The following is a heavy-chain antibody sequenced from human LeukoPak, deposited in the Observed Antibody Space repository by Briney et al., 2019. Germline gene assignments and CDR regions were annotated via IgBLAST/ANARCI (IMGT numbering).Heavy chain of an antibody. CDR3: ARGLSTRMIVPY. V-gene: IGHV1-8*01. D-gene: IGHD3-22*01. Sequence: ASVKVSCKASGYTFTSYDINWVRQATGQGLEWMGWMNPNSGNTGYAQKFQGRVTMTRNTSISTAYMELSSLRSEDTTVYYCARGLSTRMIVPYWGQGTLVTVSS. J-gene: IGHJ4*02. CDR2: MNPNSGNT. CDR1: GYTFTSYD.